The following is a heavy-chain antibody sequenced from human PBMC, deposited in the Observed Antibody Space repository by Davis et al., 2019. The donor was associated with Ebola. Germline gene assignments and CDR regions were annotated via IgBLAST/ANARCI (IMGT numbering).Heavy chain of an antibody. CDR1: GFTFSSYA. Sequence: GGSLRLSCAASGFTFSSYAMSWVRQAPGKGLEWVSAISGNGGGTYYADSVKGRFTISRDNSKNTVSLQMNRVRAEDTAVYYCAGGDFWSGQFDYWGQGALVTVSS. D-gene: IGHD3-3*01. CDR3: AGGDFWSGQFDY. CDR2: ISGNGGGT. V-gene: IGHV3-23*01. J-gene: IGHJ4*02.